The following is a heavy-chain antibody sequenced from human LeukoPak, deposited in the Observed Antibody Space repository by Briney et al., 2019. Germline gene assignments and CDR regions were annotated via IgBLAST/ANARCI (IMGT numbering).Heavy chain of an antibody. CDR3: ARDLSSGYLFDY. Sequence: HGESLKISCAASGFTFSSYWMHWVRQAPGKGLVWVSRINSDGSSTSYAASVKGRFTISRDNAKNTLYLQMNSLRAEDTAVYYCARDLSSGYLFDYWGQGTLVTVSS. CDR2: INSDGSST. J-gene: IGHJ4*02. CDR1: GFTFSSYW. V-gene: IGHV3-74*01. D-gene: IGHD3-22*01.